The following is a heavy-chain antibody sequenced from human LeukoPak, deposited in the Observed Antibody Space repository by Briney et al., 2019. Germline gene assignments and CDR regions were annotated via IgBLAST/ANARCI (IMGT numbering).Heavy chain of an antibody. CDR1: GFTFDDYA. V-gene: IGHV3-43*02. CDR3: AKASRRAMVHDYYYGMDV. CDR2: ISGDGDIT. D-gene: IGHD4/OR15-4a*01. J-gene: IGHJ6*02. Sequence: GGSLRLSCAASGFTFDDYAMHWVRQAPGKGLEWVSLISGDGDITYYADSVKGRFTISRDNSKNSLYLQMNSLRTEDTALYYCAKASRRAMVHDYYYGMDVWGQGTTVTVSS.